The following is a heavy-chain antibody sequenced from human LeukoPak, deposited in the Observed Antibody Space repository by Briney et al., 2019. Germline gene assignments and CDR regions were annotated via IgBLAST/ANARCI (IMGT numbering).Heavy chain of an antibody. Sequence: GGSLRLSCAASGFTVSSNYMSWVRQAPGKGLGWVSVIYSGGSTYYADSVKGRFTISRDNSKNTLYLQMNSLRAEDTAVYYCAREGPYSGYDPWGQGTLVTVSS. D-gene: IGHD5-12*01. J-gene: IGHJ5*02. CDR3: AREGPYSGYDP. V-gene: IGHV3-53*01. CDR2: IYSGGST. CDR1: GFTVSSNY.